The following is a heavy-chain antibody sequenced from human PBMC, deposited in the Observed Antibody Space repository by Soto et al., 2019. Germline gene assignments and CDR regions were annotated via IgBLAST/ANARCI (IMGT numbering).Heavy chain of an antibody. J-gene: IGHJ6*02. Sequence: QVQLRESGPGLVMPSQTLSLTCTVSGDSIGSGNKYWSRIRQAPGKGLEWIGYIFSSGTTYYNPSLKSRLTMSLDTSQNQFSLKLNSVTAADTAVYFCARVPSPFDFYYAMDVWGQGTTVTVSS. CDR1: GDSIGSGNKY. D-gene: IGHD3-16*01. CDR3: ARVPSPFDFYYAMDV. CDR2: IFSSGTT. V-gene: IGHV4-30-4*01.